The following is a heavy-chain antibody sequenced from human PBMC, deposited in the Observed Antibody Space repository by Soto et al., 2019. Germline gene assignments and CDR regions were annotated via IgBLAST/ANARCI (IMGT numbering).Heavy chain of an antibody. V-gene: IGHV3-23*01. Sequence: VQLLESGGDLVQPGGSLRLSCAASGFTFSHFALNWVRQAPGKGLEWISTINNNGDNTHYADSVKGRFTISRDNSTNTLYLHMNSLKADDTAVYNCASDPSTGSADYWGQGTLVTVSS. D-gene: IGHD3-9*01. CDR3: ASDPSTGSADY. CDR1: GFTFSHFA. CDR2: INNNGDNT. J-gene: IGHJ4*02.